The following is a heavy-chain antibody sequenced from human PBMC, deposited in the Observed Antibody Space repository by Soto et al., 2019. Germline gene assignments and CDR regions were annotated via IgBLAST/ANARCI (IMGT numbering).Heavy chain of an antibody. CDR1: GVSISSSY. D-gene: IGHD4-17*01. CDR3: AIRTTVTTRLGY. V-gene: IGHV4-59*12. J-gene: IGHJ4*02. CDR2: IYHSGST. Sequence: QVQLQESGPGLVKPSETLSLTCTVSGVSISSSYWSWIRQPPGKGLEWIGEIYHSGSTNYNPSLKSRVTISVDKSKNQFSLKLSSVTAADTAVYYCAIRTTVTTRLGYWGQGTLVTVSS.